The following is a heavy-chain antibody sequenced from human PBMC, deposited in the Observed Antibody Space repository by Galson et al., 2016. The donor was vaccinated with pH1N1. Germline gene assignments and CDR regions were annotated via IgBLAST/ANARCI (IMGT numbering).Heavy chain of an antibody. CDR1: GLIFSDYW. V-gene: IGHV3-7*01. CDR2: INQDGSRK. CDR3: ATEDYYTSLY. D-gene: IGHD1-26*01. Sequence: SLRLSCAASGLIFSDYWMSWVRQAPGKGLEWVAKINQDGSRKYYVDSMKGRCTISGDNAENSLSRQMNSQRVEDTALYYCATEDYYTSLYWGQGILVTVSS. J-gene: IGHJ4*02.